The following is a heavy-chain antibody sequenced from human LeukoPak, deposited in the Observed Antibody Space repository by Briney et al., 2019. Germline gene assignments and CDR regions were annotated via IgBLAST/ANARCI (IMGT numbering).Heavy chain of an antibody. V-gene: IGHV3-23*01. CDR2: ISGSGGST. J-gene: IGHJ4*02. CDR3: ARGITGYSGYDY. Sequence: SGGSLRLSCAASGFTFSNYAMGWVRQTGKGLEWVSGISGSGGSTYYAGSAKGRFTISRDNSKNTLYLQMNSLRADDTAVYYCARGITGYSGYDYWGQGTLVTVSS. CDR1: GFTFSNYA. D-gene: IGHD5-12*01.